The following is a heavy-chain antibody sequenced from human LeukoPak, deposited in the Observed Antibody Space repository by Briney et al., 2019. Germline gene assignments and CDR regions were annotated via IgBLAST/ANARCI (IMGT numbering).Heavy chain of an antibody. CDR3: AKDFEELWPDY. V-gene: IGHV3-64*01. CDR1: GFTFSSYA. Sequence: GGSLRLSCAASGFTFSSYAMHWVRQAPGKGLEYVSAISSNGGSTYYANSVKGRFTISRDNSKNTLYLQMGSLRAEDMAVYYCAKDFEELWPDYWGQGTLVTVSS. CDR2: ISSNGGST. D-gene: IGHD1-7*01. J-gene: IGHJ4*02.